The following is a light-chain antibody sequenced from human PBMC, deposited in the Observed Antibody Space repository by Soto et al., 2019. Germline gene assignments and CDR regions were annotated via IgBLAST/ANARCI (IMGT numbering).Light chain of an antibody. CDR2: GAS. CDR3: QQYNTWPIT. J-gene: IGKJ5*01. CDR1: QSVSSN. V-gene: IGKV3-15*01. Sequence: EIVMTQSPATLSVSPGERATLSCRASQSVSSNLAWYQQKPGQAPRLLIYGASTRATGIPARFSGSGSGTEFTLTISSLQSEDFAVYYCQQYNTWPITCGQGTRLEIK.